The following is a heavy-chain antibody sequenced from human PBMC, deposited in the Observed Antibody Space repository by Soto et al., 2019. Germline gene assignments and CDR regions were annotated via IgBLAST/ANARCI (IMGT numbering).Heavy chain of an antibody. D-gene: IGHD6-6*01. CDR1: GFTVSSDY. CDR2: LDSGGRI. V-gene: IGHV3-66*01. Sequence: EVQLVESGGGLVQPGGSLRLSCTASGFTVSSDYMSWVRQAPGKGLGWGSFLDSGGRIDYTDSVKGRFTISRDNSKNTLYVQMNSLRVEDTAVYYCARATYSSSSLYMDVWGKGTTVTVSS. CDR3: ARATYSSSSLYMDV. J-gene: IGHJ6*03.